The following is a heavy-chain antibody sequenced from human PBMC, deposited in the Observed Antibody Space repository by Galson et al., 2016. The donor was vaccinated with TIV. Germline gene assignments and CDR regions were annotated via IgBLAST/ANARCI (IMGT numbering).Heavy chain of an antibody. CDR2: INTDTGHP. J-gene: IGHJ4*02. V-gene: IGHV7-4-1*02. D-gene: IGHD6-19*01. CDR1: GYTFRNYA. Sequence: SVKVSCKASGYTFRNYAMNWMRQAPGQGFEWMGWINTDTGHPTYAQGFTGRFVFSLDTSVNTAYLEITSLRTEDTAVYYCARDKAGPGYWGQGTLITVSS. CDR3: ARDKAGPGY.